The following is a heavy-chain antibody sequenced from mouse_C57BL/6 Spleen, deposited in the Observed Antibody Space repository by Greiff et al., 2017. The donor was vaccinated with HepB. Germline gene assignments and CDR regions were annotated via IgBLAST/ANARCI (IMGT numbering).Heavy chain of an antibody. Sequence: EVQLQQSGPELVKPGASVKISCKASGYSFTGYYMNWVKQSPEKSLEWIGEINPSTGGTTYNQKFKAKATLTVDKSSSTAYMQLKSLTSEDSAVYYCASSPDYGGSSLDYWGQGTTLTVSS. J-gene: IGHJ2*01. CDR1: GYSFTGYY. D-gene: IGHD1-1*01. CDR2: INPSTGGT. CDR3: ASSPDYGGSSLDY. V-gene: IGHV1-42*01.